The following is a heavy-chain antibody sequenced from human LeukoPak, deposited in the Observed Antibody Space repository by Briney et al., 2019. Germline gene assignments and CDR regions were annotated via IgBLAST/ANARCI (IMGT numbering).Heavy chain of an antibody. CDR3: AKNPSSLRYFDWLLYFDY. J-gene: IGHJ4*02. Sequence: GGSLRLSCAASGFTFSNYAMSWVRQAPGKGLEWVSAISGSGGSTYYADSVKGRFTISRDNSKNTLYLQMNSLRAEDTAVYYCAKNPSSLRYFDWLLYFDYWGQGTLVTVSS. V-gene: IGHV3-23*01. CDR2: ISGSGGST. CDR1: GFTFSNYA. D-gene: IGHD3-9*01.